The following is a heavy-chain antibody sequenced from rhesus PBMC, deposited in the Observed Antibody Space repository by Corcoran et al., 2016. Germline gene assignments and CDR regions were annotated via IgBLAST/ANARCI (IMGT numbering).Heavy chain of an antibody. J-gene: IGHJ4*01. D-gene: IGHD4-23*01. V-gene: IGHV4-169*01. CDR3: ARTLYSNYLDY. CDR1: GGSISSSY. Sequence: QLQLQESGPGLVKPSETLSVTCAVSGGSISSSYWSWIRQAPGKGLDWIGYIYGSGSITNYNPSLKSRVALSVDTSKNQLYLKLSSVTTADTAVYYCARTLYSNYLDYWGQGVLVTVSS. CDR2: IYGSGSIT.